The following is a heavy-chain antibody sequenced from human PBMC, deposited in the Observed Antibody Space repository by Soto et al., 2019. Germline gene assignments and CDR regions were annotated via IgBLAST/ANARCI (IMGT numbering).Heavy chain of an antibody. CDR2: INHSGST. D-gene: IGHD3-10*01. CDR3: ARGPMVRGVITPFGY. V-gene: IGHV4-34*01. CDR1: GGSFSGYY. J-gene: IGHJ4*02. Sequence: QVQLQQWGAGLLKPSETLFLTCAVYGGSFSGYYWSWIRQPPGKGLEWIGEINHSGSTNYNPSLKSRVTISVDTSKNQFSLKLSSVTAADTAVYYCARGPMVRGVITPFGYWGQGTLVTVSS.